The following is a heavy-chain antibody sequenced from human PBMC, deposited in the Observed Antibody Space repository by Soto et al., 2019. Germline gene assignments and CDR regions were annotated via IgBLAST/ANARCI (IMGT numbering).Heavy chain of an antibody. Sequence: QVQLVQSGAEVKKPGSSVKVSCKASGGTFSSYTISWVRHAPGQGLEWMGRIIPILGIANYAQKFQCRVKITADKSPSTAYMELSSLRSEDQAVYYCVRDEGSCSGGSCYSISFDYWGPGTLVTVSS. CDR1: GGTFSSYT. CDR2: IIPILGIA. D-gene: IGHD2-15*01. V-gene: IGHV1-69*08. CDR3: VRDEGSCSGGSCYSISFDY. J-gene: IGHJ4*02.